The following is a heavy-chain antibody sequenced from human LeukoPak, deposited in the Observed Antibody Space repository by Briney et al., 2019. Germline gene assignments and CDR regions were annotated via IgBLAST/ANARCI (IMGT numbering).Heavy chain of an antibody. D-gene: IGHD3-22*01. Sequence: SETLSLTCTVSGGSISSSSYYWGWIRQPPGKGLEWIGSIYYSGSTYYNPSLKSRVTISGDTSKNQFSLRLSSVTAADTAVCYCARASYSYDINGWVPFDYWGQGTLVTVSS. J-gene: IGHJ4*02. CDR1: GGSISSSSYY. CDR2: IYYSGST. V-gene: IGHV4-39*07. CDR3: ARASYSYDINGWVPFDY.